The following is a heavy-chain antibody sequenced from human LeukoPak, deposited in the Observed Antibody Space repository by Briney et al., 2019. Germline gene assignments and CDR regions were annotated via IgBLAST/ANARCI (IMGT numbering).Heavy chain of an antibody. Sequence: GGSLRLSCAASGFTFSSYGMHWVRQAPGKGLEWVAVIWYDGSNKYYADSVKGRFTISRDNSKNTLYLQMNSLRAEDTAVYYCAKDRETYYDTYYFDYWGQGTLVTVSS. D-gene: IGHD3-3*01. J-gene: IGHJ4*02. CDR2: IWYDGSNK. V-gene: IGHV3-33*06. CDR3: AKDRETYYDTYYFDY. CDR1: GFTFSSYG.